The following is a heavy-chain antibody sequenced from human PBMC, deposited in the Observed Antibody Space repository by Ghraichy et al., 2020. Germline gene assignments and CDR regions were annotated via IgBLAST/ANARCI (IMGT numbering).Heavy chain of an antibody. CDR1: GGSISSYY. Sequence: SETLSLTCTVSGGSISSYYWSWIRQPPGKGLEWIGYIYYSGSTNYNPSLKSRVTISVDTSKNQFSLKLSSVTAADTAVYYCARHIGVADGGWHYYYYYGMDVWGQGTTVTVSS. J-gene: IGHJ6*02. CDR2: IYYSGST. V-gene: IGHV4-59*08. D-gene: IGHD6-19*01. CDR3: ARHIGVADGGWHYYYYYGMDV.